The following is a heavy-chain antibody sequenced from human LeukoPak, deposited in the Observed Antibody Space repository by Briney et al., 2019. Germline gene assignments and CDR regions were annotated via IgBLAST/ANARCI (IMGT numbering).Heavy chain of an antibody. D-gene: IGHD1-26*01. CDR2: ISNSGGNT. Sequence: GGSLRLSCAASRFTFSSYAMSWVRQAPGKGLEWVSAISNSGGNTHYADSVKGRFTISRDNSKNTLYLQMNNLRAEDTAVYYCAKDRGTYLGEYFQHWGQGTLVTVSS. J-gene: IGHJ1*01. CDR3: AKDRGTYLGEYFQH. V-gene: IGHV3-23*01. CDR1: RFTFSSYA.